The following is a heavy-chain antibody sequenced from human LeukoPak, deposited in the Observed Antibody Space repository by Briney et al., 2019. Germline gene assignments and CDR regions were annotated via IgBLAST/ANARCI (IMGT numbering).Heavy chain of an antibody. CDR3: ARDSGYTSAWFGSPVDY. V-gene: IGHV1-2*02. CDR2: INPNRGGT. Sequence: ASVKVSCKASGYTFTGYYIHWVRQAPGQGLEWMGWINPNRGGTNYAQKFQGRVTMTRDTSISTAYMDLSRLRSDDTAVYYCARDSGYTSAWFGSPVDYWGQGTLVTVSS. CDR1: GYTFTGYY. D-gene: IGHD6-19*01. J-gene: IGHJ4*02.